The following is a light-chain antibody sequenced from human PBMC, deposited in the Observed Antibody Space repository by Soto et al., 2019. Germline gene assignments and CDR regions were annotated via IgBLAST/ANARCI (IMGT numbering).Light chain of an antibody. Sequence: EIQMTQSPSTLSASVGDRVAITCRASQTITGNLAWYQKKPGKAPKLLISHAYNLDSGVPSRFSGGGSGTEFTITIGLLQPDYFVTFCCQQYETYCRYTFGQGTKLDIK. CDR3: QQYETYCRYT. CDR1: QTITGN. CDR2: HAY. J-gene: IGKJ2*01. V-gene: IGKV1-5*01.